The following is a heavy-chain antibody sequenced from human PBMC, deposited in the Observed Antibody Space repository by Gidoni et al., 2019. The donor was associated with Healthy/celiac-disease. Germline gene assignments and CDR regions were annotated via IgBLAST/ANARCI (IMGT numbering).Heavy chain of an antibody. CDR1: GFNFSSYG. CDR2: IKQDGSEK. V-gene: IGHV3-7*04. CDR3: ARDQILYGY. Sequence: EVQLVESGGGLVQPGVSLRLSCASSGFNFSSYGMSWVRQAPGKGLEWVANIKQDGSEKYYVDAVKGRFTISRDNAKNSLYLQMNSLRAEDTAVYYCARDQILYGYWGQGTLVTVSS. D-gene: IGHD3-10*01. J-gene: IGHJ4*02.